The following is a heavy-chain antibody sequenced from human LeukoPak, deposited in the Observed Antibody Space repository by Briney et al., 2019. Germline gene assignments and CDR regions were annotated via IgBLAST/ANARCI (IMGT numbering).Heavy chain of an antibody. J-gene: IGHJ3*02. Sequence: SQTLSLTCAISGDTVSSNNAAWSWIRQSPSRGLEWLGRTYYRSKWYNNYAESVKSQITINSDTSKNQFSLQLNSVTPEDTAVYYCARDFGGAFNIWGQGTLVTVSS. CDR2: TYYRSKWYN. D-gene: IGHD4-23*01. CDR1: GDTVSSNNAA. CDR3: ARDFGGAFNI. V-gene: IGHV6-1*01.